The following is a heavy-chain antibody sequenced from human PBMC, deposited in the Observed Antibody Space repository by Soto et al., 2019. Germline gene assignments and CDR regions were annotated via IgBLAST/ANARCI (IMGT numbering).Heavy chain of an antibody. Sequence: QVTLKESGPVLVKPTETLTLTCTVSGFSLSNARMGVSWIRQPPGKALEWLAHIFSNHEKSYSSSLKGRLTIPKDTSKHQGGLTRNNMDTVDKVTYSGERVGGVSIAVAGFDYWGQGTLVTVSS. V-gene: IGHV2-26*01. J-gene: IGHJ4*02. CDR2: IFSNHEK. CDR3: ERVGGVSIAVAGFDY. D-gene: IGHD6-19*01. CDR1: GFSLSNARMG.